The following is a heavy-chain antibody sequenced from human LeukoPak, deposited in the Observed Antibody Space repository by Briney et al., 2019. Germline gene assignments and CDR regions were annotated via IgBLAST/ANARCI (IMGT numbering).Heavy chain of an antibody. CDR3: ARGRGYDFWSGYHRFFDY. D-gene: IGHD3-3*01. CDR2: VNHSGST. J-gene: IGHJ4*02. V-gene: IGHV4-34*01. CDR1: GGSFSGYY. Sequence: PSETLSLTCAVYGGSFSGYYWSWIRQPPRKGLEWIGEVNHSGSTNYNPSLKSRVTISVDTSKNQFSLKLSSVTAAHTSVYYCARGRGYDFWSGYHRFFDYWGQGTLVTVSS.